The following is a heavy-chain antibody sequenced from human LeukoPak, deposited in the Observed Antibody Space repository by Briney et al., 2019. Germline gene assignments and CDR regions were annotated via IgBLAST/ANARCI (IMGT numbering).Heavy chain of an antibody. D-gene: IGHD6-19*01. CDR2: ISGSGGST. V-gene: IGHV3-23*01. CDR1: GFTFSSYA. CDR3: AKDLGYSSGWYEDY. J-gene: IGHJ4*02. Sequence: GGSLRLSCAASGFTFSSYAMSWVRQAPGKRLEWVSAISGSGGSTYYADSVKGRFTISRDNSKNTLYLQMDSLRAEDTAVYYCAKDLGYSSGWYEDYWGQGTLVTVSS.